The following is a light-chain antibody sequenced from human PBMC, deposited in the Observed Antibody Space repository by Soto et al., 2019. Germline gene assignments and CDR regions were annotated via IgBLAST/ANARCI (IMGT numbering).Light chain of an antibody. CDR3: RSFTSSSTQV. V-gene: IGLV2-14*01. J-gene: IGLJ2*01. CDR1: ISDVGGYNY. CDR2: EVT. Sequence: QSALTQPASVSGSPGQSITISCTGTISDVGGYNYVSWYQQHPGKAPKLMIFEVTNRPSGVSNRFSGSKSGNTASLTISGLQAEDEADYYCRSFTSSSTQVFGGGTKLTVL.